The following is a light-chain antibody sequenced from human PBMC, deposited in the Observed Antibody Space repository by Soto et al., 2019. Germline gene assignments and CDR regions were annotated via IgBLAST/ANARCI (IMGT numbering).Light chain of an antibody. CDR1: QSIRSC. J-gene: IGKJ2*03. CDR2: DAS. Sequence: TQSPSTLSATVGDRVTITCRASQSIRSCLAWYQQKPGKAPKLLIYDASSLESGVPSRFSGSGSGTEFTLTISFLQAEDVASYRCEDYECQRNRFAQG. V-gene: IGKV1-5*01. CDR3: EDYECQRNR.